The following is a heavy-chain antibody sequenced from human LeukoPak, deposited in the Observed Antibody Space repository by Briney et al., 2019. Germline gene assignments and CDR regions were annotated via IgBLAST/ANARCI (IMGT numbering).Heavy chain of an antibody. V-gene: IGHV3-7*03. CDR3: ARDRDYSPTWVLQH. CDR1: GFTFSSYA. CDR2: IKQDGSEK. Sequence: GGSLRLSCAASGFTFSSYAMHWVRQAPGKGLEWVANIKQDGSEKYYVDSVKGRFTISRDNARNSLYLQMNSLRAEDTAVYYCARDRDYSPTWVLQHWGQGTLVTVSS. D-gene: IGHD2-15*01. J-gene: IGHJ1*01.